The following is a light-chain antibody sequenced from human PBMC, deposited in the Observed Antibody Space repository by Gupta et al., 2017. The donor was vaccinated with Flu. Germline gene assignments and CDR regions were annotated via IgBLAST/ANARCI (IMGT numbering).Light chain of an antibody. V-gene: IGLV1-47*01. CDR2: KNN. Sequence: QSVLTQPPSASGTPGQRVTISCSGGSSNIGSNYVYWYQQLPGTAPKLLIYKNNQRPSGVPYRFYGSRSGTSASLAISGLRSEDEADYYCASRDANLNGVVFGGGTKLTVL. CDR1: SSNIGSNY. J-gene: IGLJ2*01. CDR3: ASRDANLNGVV.